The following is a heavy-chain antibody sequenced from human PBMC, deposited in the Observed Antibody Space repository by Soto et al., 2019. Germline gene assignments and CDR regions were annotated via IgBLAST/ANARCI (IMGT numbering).Heavy chain of an antibody. D-gene: IGHD2-2*01. CDR3: AREYCSRGVCFGVDY. Sequence: GASVKVSCKASGFSLTTYGITWVRQAPGQGLEWMAWISGDNGNTNYAQSFLDRVTITKDTSTTTVYMELRSLTPDDTAVYYCAREYCSRGVCFGVDYWGQGTLVTVSS. V-gene: IGHV1-18*01. CDR2: ISGDNGNT. J-gene: IGHJ4*02. CDR1: GFSLTTYG.